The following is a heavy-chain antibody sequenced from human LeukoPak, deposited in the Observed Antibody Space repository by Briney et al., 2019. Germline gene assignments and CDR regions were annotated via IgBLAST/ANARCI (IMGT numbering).Heavy chain of an antibody. CDR1: GYTFTGYY. Sequence: ASVKVSCKASGYTFTGYYMHWVRQAPGQGLEWMGRINPNSGGTNYAQNFQGRVTMTRDTSISTAHMELSRLSSDDTAVYYCARKKENASGSYDYWGQGTLVTVSS. CDR2: INPNSGGT. J-gene: IGHJ4*02. V-gene: IGHV1-2*06. D-gene: IGHD3-10*01. CDR3: ARKKENASGSYDY.